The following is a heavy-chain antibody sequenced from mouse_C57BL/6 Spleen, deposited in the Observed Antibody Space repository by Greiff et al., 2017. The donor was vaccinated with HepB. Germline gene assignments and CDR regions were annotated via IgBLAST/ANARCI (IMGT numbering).Heavy chain of an antibody. V-gene: IGHV1-64*01. J-gene: IGHJ2*01. CDR1: GYTFTSYW. CDR3: ARGIYDCHFDY. Sequence: QVQLQQPGAELVKPGASVKLSCKASGYTFTSYWMHWVKQRPGQGLEWIGKIHPNSGSTNYNEKFKSKATLTVDKSSNTAYMQLSSLTSEDSAVYYCARGIYDCHFDYWGQGTTLTVSS. CDR2: IHPNSGST. D-gene: IGHD2-3*01.